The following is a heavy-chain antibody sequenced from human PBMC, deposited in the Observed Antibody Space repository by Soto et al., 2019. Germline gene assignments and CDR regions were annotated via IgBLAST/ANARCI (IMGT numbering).Heavy chain of an antibody. CDR2: ISSSSSYI. D-gene: IGHD6-19*01. V-gene: IGHV3-21*01. CDR1: GFTFSSYS. Sequence: EVQLVESGGGLVKPGGSLRLSCAASGFTFSSYSKNWVRQAPGKGLEWVSSISSSSSYIYYADSVKGRFTISRDNAKNSLYLQMNSLRAEDTAVYYCARDRDRVAVASTWGQGTLVTVSS. J-gene: IGHJ5*02. CDR3: ARDRDRVAVAST.